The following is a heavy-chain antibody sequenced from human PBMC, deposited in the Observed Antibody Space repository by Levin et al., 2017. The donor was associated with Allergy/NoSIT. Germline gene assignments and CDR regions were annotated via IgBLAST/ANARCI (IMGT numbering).Heavy chain of an antibody. Sequence: PGGSLRLSCAASDFTVSINYMSWVRQAPGKGLEWVSVVYPDGRTYYADSVKGRFTISRDNSKNTVYLQMNSLRAEDTAVYYCARGLPAATSYYFDLWGQGTLVTVSS. V-gene: IGHV3-53*01. CDR2: VYPDGRT. D-gene: IGHD6-25*01. J-gene: IGHJ4*02. CDR3: ARGLPAATSYYFDL. CDR1: DFTVSINY.